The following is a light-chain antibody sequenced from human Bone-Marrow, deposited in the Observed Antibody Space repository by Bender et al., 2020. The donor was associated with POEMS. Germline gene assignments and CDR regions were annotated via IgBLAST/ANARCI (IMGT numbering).Light chain of an antibody. J-gene: IGLJ3*02. V-gene: IGLV1-40*01. CDR3: CSYAGSISWV. Sequence: QSVLTQPPSVSGAPGQRVTISCTGSSSNTGSGYDINWYQHLPGTAPKLLIYGYNNRPSGVSNRFSGSKSGNTASLTISGLQGEDEADYYCCSYAGSISWVFGGGAKLTVL. CDR2: GYN. CDR1: SSNTGSGYD.